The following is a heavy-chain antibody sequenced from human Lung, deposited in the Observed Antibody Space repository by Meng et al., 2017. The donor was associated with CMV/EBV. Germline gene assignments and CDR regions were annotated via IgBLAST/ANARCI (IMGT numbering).Heavy chain of an antibody. CDR1: GFTFSRYS. Sequence: GESXKIPXAASGFTFSRYSMNWVRQAPGKGREWVPSISSSSSYIYYADPVKGRFTIPRDNANNSLYLLMNSLRGEDKAVYYCALSEDFWSGCRLGPFDYWGQGTXVTVSS. CDR3: ALSEDFWSGCRLGPFDY. J-gene: IGHJ4*02. V-gene: IGHV3-21*01. D-gene: IGHD3-3*01. CDR2: ISSSSSYI.